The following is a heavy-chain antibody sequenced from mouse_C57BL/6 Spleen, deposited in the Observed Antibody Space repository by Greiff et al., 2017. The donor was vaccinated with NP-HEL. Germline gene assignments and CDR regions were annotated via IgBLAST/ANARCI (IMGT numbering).Heavy chain of an antibody. CDR1: GYAFSSYW. V-gene: IGHV1-80*01. CDR2: IYPGDGDT. D-gene: IGHD1-1*01. CDR3: ARREITTVVATDY. Sequence: QVQLKQSGAELVKPGASVKISCKASGYAFSSYWMNWVKQRPGKGLEWIGQIYPGDGDTNYNGKFKGKATLTADKSSSTAYMQLSSLTSEDSAVYFCARREITTVVATDYWGQGTTLTVSS. J-gene: IGHJ2*01.